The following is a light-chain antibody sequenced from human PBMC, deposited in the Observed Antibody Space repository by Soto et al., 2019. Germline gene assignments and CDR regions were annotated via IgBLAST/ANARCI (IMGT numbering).Light chain of an antibody. CDR3: QQYDSWLT. J-gene: IGKJ4*01. Sequence: IVMTQTPATLSVSPGGRVTLSCRASQSVSYHVAWYQQKPGQTPRLVIYDASTRASGIPARFSGSRSGTEFSLTISSLQSEDVGIYYCQQYDSWLTFGGGTRVDIK. CDR1: QSVSYH. V-gene: IGKV3-15*01. CDR2: DAS.